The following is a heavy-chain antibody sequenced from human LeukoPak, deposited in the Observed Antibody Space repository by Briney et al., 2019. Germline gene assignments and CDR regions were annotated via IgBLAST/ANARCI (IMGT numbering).Heavy chain of an antibody. CDR2: IIPIFGTA. CDR3: ARDANDYYDSSGYLNY. D-gene: IGHD3-22*01. Sequence: ASVKVSCKASGGTFSSYAISWVRQAPGQGLEWMGGIIPIFGTANYAQKFQGRVTITADKSTSTAYMELSSLRSEDTAVYYCARDANDYYDSSGYLNYWGQGTLVTVSS. CDR1: GGTFSSYA. J-gene: IGHJ4*02. V-gene: IGHV1-69*06.